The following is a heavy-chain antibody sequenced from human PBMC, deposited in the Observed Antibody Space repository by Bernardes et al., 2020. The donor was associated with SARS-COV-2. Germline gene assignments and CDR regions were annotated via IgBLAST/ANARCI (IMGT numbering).Heavy chain of an antibody. CDR1: GFPFDDYA. Sequence: GGSLRLSCTVSGFPFDDYAMHWVRQAPGKGLEWISSINWNSNTRVYADSVKGRFTISRDNAKNSLFLQMNSLRREDTALYYCGREGFGVIIDYWGQGSPVTVSS. CDR3: GREGFGVIIDY. J-gene: IGHJ4*02. V-gene: IGHV3-9*01. CDR2: INWNSNTR. D-gene: IGHD3-3*01.